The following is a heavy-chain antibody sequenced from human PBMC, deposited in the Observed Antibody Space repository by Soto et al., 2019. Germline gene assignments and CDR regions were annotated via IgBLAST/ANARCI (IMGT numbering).Heavy chain of an antibody. CDR1: GFTFSHDW. CDR3: ATEASCSSTNCRRAFDI. J-gene: IGHJ3*02. V-gene: IGHV3-15*01. CDR2: IKRKIDGKKI. D-gene: IGHD2-2*01. Sequence: EVQLVESGGGLEKPGGSLRLSCAASGFTFSHDWMSWVRQAPGKGLEWICRIKRKIDGKKIDYAAQVKGRFTISRDDSKDRLYLQMISLKTEDAAVYYCATEASCSSTNCRRAFDIWGQGTVVTVSS.